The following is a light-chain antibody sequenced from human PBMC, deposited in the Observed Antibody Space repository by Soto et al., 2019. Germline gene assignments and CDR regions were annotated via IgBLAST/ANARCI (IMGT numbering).Light chain of an antibody. CDR3: GSYTGSSTRI. Sequence: QSVLTQHASVSGSPGQSITISCTGTNSDIGAYEYVSWYQQLPGKAPQLIIYEVSNRPSGVSNRFSGSKSGNTASLTISGLQAEDKADYFCGSYTGSSTRIFGTGTKVTVL. V-gene: IGLV2-14*01. CDR2: EVS. J-gene: IGLJ1*01. CDR1: NSDIGAYEY.